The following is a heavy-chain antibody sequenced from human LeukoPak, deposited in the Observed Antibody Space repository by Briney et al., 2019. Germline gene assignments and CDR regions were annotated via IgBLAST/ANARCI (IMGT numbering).Heavy chain of an antibody. CDR2: ISVYNGNT. CDR3: ARDATRSVIVGAEDGFDY. Sequence: ASVKVSCKASGYTFTSYDINWVRQATGQGLEWMGWISVYNGNTNYKQKFQGRVTMTTDTSTSTAYMELRSLRSDDTAVYYCARDATRSVIVGAEDGFDYWGQGTLVTVSS. V-gene: IGHV1-18*01. J-gene: IGHJ4*02. CDR1: GYTFTSYD. D-gene: IGHD1-26*01.